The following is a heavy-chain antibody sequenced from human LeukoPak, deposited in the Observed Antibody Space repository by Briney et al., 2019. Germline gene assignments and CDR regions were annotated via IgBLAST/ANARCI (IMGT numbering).Heavy chain of an antibody. CDR1: GGSISSSSYY. Sequence: SETLSLTCTVSGGSISSSSYYWGWIRQPPGEGLEWIGSIYYSGSTYYNPSLKSRVTISVDTSKNQFSLKLSSVTAADTAVYYCARVDSSSPRLQGVLTGNWFDPWGQGTLVTVSS. V-gene: IGHV4-39*07. CDR2: IYYSGST. D-gene: IGHD6-6*01. CDR3: ARVDSSSPRLQGVLTGNWFDP. J-gene: IGHJ5*02.